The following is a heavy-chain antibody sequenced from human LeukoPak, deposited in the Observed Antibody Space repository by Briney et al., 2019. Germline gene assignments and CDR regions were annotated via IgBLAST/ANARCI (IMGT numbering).Heavy chain of an antibody. J-gene: IGHJ6*02. Sequence: GESLKISCKDSGYSFTSYWIGWVRQMPGKGLEWMGIIYPGDSDTRYSPSFQGQVTISADKSISTAYLQWSSLKASDTAMYYCARRYYYGSGSSYGMDVWGQGTTVTVSS. CDR2: IYPGDSDT. V-gene: IGHV5-51*01. D-gene: IGHD3-10*01. CDR3: ARRYYYGSGSSYGMDV. CDR1: GYSFTSYW.